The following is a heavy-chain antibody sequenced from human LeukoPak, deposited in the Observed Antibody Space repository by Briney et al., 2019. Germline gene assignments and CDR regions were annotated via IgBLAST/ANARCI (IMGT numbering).Heavy chain of an antibody. CDR2: IIPIFGTA. CDR3: ARGTLRFLEWLLYYGMDV. D-gene: IGHD3-3*01. CDR1: GGTFSSYA. V-gene: IGHV1-69*13. J-gene: IGHJ6*02. Sequence: SVTVSCKASGGTFSSYAISWVRQAPGQGLEWMGGIIPIFGTANYAQKFQGRVTITADESTSTAYMELSSLRSEDTAVYYCARGTLRFLEWLLYYGMDVWGQGTTVTVSS.